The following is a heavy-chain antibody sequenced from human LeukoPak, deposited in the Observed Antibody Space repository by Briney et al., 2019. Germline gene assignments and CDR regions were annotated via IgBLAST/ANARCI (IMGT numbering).Heavy chain of an antibody. D-gene: IGHD3-10*01. CDR2: IYYSGSA. Sequence: SETLSLTCAVSGGSISSVDFYRRWIRQHPGKGLEWTGFIYYSGSAYYNPSLKSRVSISIDTSKNQFSLTLNSVTAADAAVYYCARGSDFFDYWGQGTLVTVSS. V-gene: IGHV4-31*11. CDR1: GGSISSVDFY. J-gene: IGHJ4*02. CDR3: ARGSDFFDY.